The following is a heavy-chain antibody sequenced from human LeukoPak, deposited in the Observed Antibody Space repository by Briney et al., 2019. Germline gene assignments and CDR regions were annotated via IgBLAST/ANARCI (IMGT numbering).Heavy chain of an antibody. CDR1: GFTFSSYG. Sequence: GGSLRLSCAASGFTFSSYGMNWVRQAPGKGLEWFSGISGSGGSTYYADSVKGRFTISRDNSKNTLYLQMNSRRAEDTAVYYCAKGMGTYYYYMDVWAKGPRSPSP. CDR2: ISGSGGST. J-gene: IGHJ6*03. D-gene: IGHD1-1*01. V-gene: IGHV3-23*01. CDR3: AKGMGTYYYYMDV.